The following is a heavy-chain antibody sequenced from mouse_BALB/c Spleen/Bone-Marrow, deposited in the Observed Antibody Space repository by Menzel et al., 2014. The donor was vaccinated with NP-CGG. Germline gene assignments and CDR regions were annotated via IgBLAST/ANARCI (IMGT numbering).Heavy chain of an antibody. D-gene: IGHD6-1*01. Sequence: VQLQQSGAELVKPGASVKLSCSASGFNIKDTYMHWVKQRPEQGLEWIGRIDPANGNTKYDPKFQDKATITADTSSNTVDLQPSSLTFEDTAVYYCARQEFATYWYFDVWGAGTTVTVSS. CDR1: GFNIKDTY. CDR3: ARQEFATYWYFDV. V-gene: IGHV14-3*02. CDR2: IDPANGNT. J-gene: IGHJ1*01.